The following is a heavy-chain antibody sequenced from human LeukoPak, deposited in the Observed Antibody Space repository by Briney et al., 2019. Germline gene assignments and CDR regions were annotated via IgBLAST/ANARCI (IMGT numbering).Heavy chain of an antibody. V-gene: IGHV3-23*01. CDR2: ISGSGGST. D-gene: IGHD3-10*01. Sequence: GGSLRLSCAASGFTFSSYAMSWVRQAPGKGLERVSAISGSGGSTYYADSVKGRFTISRDNSKNTLYLQMNSLRAEDTAVYYCAKVRPVLLWFGELLDYWGQGTLVTVSS. CDR3: AKVRPVLLWFGELLDY. J-gene: IGHJ4*02. CDR1: GFTFSSYA.